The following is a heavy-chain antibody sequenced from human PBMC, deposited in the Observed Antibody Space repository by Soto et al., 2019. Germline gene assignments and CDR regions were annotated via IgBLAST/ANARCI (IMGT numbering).Heavy chain of an antibody. D-gene: IGHD2-21*02. J-gene: IGHJ6*02. CDR1: GYTFTSYG. Sequence: ASVKVSCKASGYTFTSYGISWVRQAPGQGLEWMGWISAYNGNTNYAQKLQGRVTMTTDTSTSTAYMELRSLRSDDTAVYYCARRCGGDCYSGHYYYYYGTDVWGQGTPVTVSS. CDR3: ARRCGGDCYSGHYYYYYGTDV. V-gene: IGHV1-18*04. CDR2: ISAYNGNT.